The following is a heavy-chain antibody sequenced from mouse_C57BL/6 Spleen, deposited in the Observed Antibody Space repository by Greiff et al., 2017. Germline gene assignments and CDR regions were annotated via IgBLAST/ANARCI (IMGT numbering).Heavy chain of an antibody. CDR2: IYPGDGDT. CDR1: GYAFSSYW. J-gene: IGHJ2*01. D-gene: IGHD4-1*01. CDR3: ARGGNWAYFDY. Sequence: VKLMESGAELVKPGASVKISCKASGYAFSSYWMNWVKQRPGKGLEWIGQIYPGDGDTNYNGKFKGKATLTADKSSSTAYMQLSSLTSEDSAVYFCARGGNWAYFDYWGQGTTLTVSS. V-gene: IGHV1-80*01.